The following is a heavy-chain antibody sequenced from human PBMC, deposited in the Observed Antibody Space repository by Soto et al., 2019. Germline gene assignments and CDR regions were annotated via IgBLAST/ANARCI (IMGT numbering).Heavy chain of an antibody. V-gene: IGHV4-61*01. CDR3: ARPLYSYGPMDV. J-gene: IGHJ6*02. CDR2: IYYSGST. Sequence: PSETLSLTCTVSGGSVSSGSYYWSWIRQPPGKGLAWIGYIYYSGSTNYNPSLKSRVTISVDTSKNQFSLKLSSVTAADTAVYYCARPLYSYGPMDVWGQGTTVTVSS. CDR1: GGSVSSGSYY. D-gene: IGHD5-18*01.